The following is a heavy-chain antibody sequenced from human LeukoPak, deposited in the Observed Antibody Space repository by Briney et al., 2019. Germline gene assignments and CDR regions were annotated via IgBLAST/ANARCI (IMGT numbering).Heavy chain of an antibody. CDR2: IKPDGSET. J-gene: IGHJ4*02. Sequence: PGGSLRLSCAASGFTFSPYTMNWVRQAPGKGLEWVANIKPDGSETYYVDSVKGRFTVTRDNAQSSLHLQMDSLRGEDTAVYYCLAGGGYWGQGTLVTVSS. CDR3: LAGGGY. V-gene: IGHV3-7*01. D-gene: IGHD3-10*01. CDR1: GFTFSPYT.